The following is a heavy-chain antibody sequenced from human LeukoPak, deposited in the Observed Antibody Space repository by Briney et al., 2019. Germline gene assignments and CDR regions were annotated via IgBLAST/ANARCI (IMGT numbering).Heavy chain of an antibody. D-gene: IGHD3-22*01. CDR2: ISSSSSYI. J-gene: IGHJ4*02. Sequence: GGSLRLSCAASGFTFSSYSMNWVRQAPGKGLEWVSSISSSSSYIYYADSVKGRFTISRDNAKNSLYLQMNSLRAEDTAVYYCATMSYYDSSGYQPGGDYWGQGTLVTVPS. CDR1: GFTFSSYS. CDR3: ATMSYYDSSGYQPGGDY. V-gene: IGHV3-21*01.